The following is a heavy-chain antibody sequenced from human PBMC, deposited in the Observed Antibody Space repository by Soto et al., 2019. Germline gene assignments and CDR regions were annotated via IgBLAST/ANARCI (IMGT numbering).Heavy chain of an antibody. Sequence: SETLSLTCAVSGGSISSSNWWSWVRQPPGKGLEWIGEIYHSGSTDYNPSLKSRVTISVDKSKNQFSLKLSSVTAADTAVYYCARDPRYSSSTLDYWGQGTLVTVSS. D-gene: IGHD6-6*01. CDR1: GGSISSSNW. J-gene: IGHJ4*02. CDR2: IYHSGST. CDR3: ARDPRYSSSTLDY. V-gene: IGHV4-4*02.